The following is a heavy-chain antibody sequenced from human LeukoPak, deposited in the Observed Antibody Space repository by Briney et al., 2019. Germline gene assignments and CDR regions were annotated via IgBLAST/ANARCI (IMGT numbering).Heavy chain of an antibody. V-gene: IGHV4-39*07. CDR1: GGSISSSSYY. Sequence: PSETLSLTCTVSGGSISSSSYYWGWIRQPPGKGLEWIGSIYYSGSTYYNPSLKSRVTITVDTSKNQFSLKLSSVTAADTAVYYCARAGSRYYDFWSGYPNYYYYYMDVWGKGTTVTVSS. CDR2: IYYSGST. D-gene: IGHD3-3*01. J-gene: IGHJ6*03. CDR3: ARAGSRYYDFWSGYPNYYYYYMDV.